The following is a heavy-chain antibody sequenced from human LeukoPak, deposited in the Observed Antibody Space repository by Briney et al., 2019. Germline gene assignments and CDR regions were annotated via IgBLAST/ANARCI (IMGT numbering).Heavy chain of an antibody. D-gene: IGHD3-3*01. Sequence: ASVKVSCKASGYTFTGYYMHWVRQAPGQGLEWMGWINPNNGGTNYAQKFQGWGTMTRDTSISTACMALSRMRSDDTAVYYCASIDDFWSGYPYWGQGTMVTVSS. CDR3: ASIDDFWSGYPY. J-gene: IGHJ4*02. CDR2: INPNNGGT. CDR1: GYTFTGYY. V-gene: IGHV1-2*04.